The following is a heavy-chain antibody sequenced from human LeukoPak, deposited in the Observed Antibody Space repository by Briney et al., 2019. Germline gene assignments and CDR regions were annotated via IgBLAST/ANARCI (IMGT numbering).Heavy chain of an antibody. Sequence: TASETLSLTCAVYGGSFSGYYWSWIRQPPGKGLEWIGEINHSGSTNYNPSLKSRVTISVDTSKNQFSLKLSSVTAADTAVYYCARDPLYSSSSSHWFDPWGQGTLVTVSS. CDR2: INHSGST. CDR3: ARDPLYSSSSSHWFDP. CDR1: GGSFSGYY. V-gene: IGHV4-34*01. D-gene: IGHD6-13*01. J-gene: IGHJ5*02.